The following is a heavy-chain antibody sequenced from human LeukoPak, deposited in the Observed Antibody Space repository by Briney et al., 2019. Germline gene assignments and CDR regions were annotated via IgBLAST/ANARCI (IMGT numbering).Heavy chain of an antibody. CDR2: IIPIFGTA. CDR3: ALLANYDYVWGSSLYFDY. CDR1: GGTFSSYA. V-gene: IGHV1-69*05. Sequence: GASVKVSCKASGGTFSSYAISWVRQAPGQGLEWMGGIIPIFGTANYAQKFQGRVTITTDESTSTAYMELSSLRSEDTAVYYCALLANYDYVWGSSLYFDYWGQGTLVTVSS. J-gene: IGHJ4*02. D-gene: IGHD3-16*01.